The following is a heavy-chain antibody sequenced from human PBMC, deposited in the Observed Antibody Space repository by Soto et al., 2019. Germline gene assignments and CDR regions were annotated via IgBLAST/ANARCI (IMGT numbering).Heavy chain of an antibody. D-gene: IGHD5-12*01. CDR3: ARDIARLQLGGNYYYILDV. V-gene: IGHV1-69*12. J-gene: IGHJ6*02. Sequence: QVQLVQSGAEVKKPGSSVKVSCKTSGGTFSTSAISWVRQAPGQGHEWVGGIMPVFPTPDYDQNFQPRVTITANDSTATAYLELTSLRADDTAVYYCARDIARLQLGGNYYYILDVWGQGTAITGSS. CDR1: GGTFSTSA. CDR2: IMPVFPTP.